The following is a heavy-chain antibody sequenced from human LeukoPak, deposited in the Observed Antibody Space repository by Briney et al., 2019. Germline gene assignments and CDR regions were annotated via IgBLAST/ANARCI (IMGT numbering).Heavy chain of an antibody. CDR1: GFTFTSSY. CDR2: ITGSNTI. J-gene: IGHJ4*02. V-gene: IGHV3-69-1*01. CDR3: AKFFESHSCFDY. D-gene: IGHD3-3*01. Sequence: GGSLRLSCAASGFTFTSSYMGWVRQAPGKGLEWVSYITGSNTIYYADSVKGRFTISRDNAKNSLYLQMNSLRAEDTALYYCAKFFESHSCFDYWGQGALVTVSS.